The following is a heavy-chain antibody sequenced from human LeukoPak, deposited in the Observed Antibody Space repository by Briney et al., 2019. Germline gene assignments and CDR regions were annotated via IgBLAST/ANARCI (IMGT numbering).Heavy chain of an antibody. CDR2: IRKDGSEK. Sequence: GGSLRLSCAASGFTFSSYWMGWVRQAPGKGLEWVAHIRKDGSEKYYLDSVEGRFTISRDNAKSSLYLQLNSLRVDDTAVYYCATYSGAHHKTFDYWGRGTLVTVSS. CDR3: ATYSGAHHKTFDY. D-gene: IGHD1-26*01. J-gene: IGHJ4*02. V-gene: IGHV3-7*01. CDR1: GFTFSSYW.